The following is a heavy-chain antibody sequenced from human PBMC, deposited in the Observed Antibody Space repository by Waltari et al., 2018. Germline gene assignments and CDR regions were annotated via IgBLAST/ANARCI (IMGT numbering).Heavy chain of an antibody. J-gene: IGHJ4*02. V-gene: IGHV3-7*01. CDR1: GFTFSSYS. CDR3: ARDAAGFWSGYWVY. Sequence: EVQLVESGGGLVQPGGSLRLSCAASGFTFSSYSRTWVRKAPGKGVEGVANIKTDGSEKDYVDSVKGRVTIARDNAKNSLYLQMNSLRAEDTAVYYCARDAAGFWSGYWVYWGQGTLVTVSS. D-gene: IGHD3-3*01. CDR2: IKTDGSEK.